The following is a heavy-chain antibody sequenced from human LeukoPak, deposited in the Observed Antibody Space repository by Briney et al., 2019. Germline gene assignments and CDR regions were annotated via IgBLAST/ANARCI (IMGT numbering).Heavy chain of an antibody. Sequence: SETLSLTCAVYGGSLSGYYWSWIRQPPGKGLEWIGEINHSGSTNYNPSLKSRVTISVDTSKNQLSLKLSSMTAADTAVYYCARDEGIYGGNSVWFDPWGQGTLVTVSS. CDR2: INHSGST. D-gene: IGHD4-23*01. V-gene: IGHV4-34*01. CDR1: GGSLSGYY. J-gene: IGHJ5*02. CDR3: ARDEGIYGGNSVWFDP.